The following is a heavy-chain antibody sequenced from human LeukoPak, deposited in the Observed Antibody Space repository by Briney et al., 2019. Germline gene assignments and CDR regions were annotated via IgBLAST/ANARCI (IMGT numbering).Heavy chain of an antibody. CDR3: ARDGTTVTTRGAFDI. J-gene: IGHJ3*02. Sequence: KPSETLSLTCTVSGGSISSSICYWGWIRQSPGKGLEWIGSIYYSGSTNYNPSLKSRVTISVDTSKNQFSLKLSSVTAADTAVYYCARDGTTVTTRGAFDIWGQGTMVTVSS. D-gene: IGHD4-17*01. CDR1: GGSISSSICY. V-gene: IGHV4-39*07. CDR2: IYYSGST.